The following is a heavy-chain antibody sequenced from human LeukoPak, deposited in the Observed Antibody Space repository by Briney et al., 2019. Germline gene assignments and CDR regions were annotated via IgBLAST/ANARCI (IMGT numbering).Heavy chain of an antibody. CDR1: GYTFTSYG. D-gene: IGHD4-17*01. V-gene: IGHV1-18*04. CDR2: ISAYNGNT. Sequence: ASVKVSCKASGYTFTSYGISWVRQAPGQGLEWMGWISAYNGNTNYAQKLQGRVTMTTDTSTSTAYMELRSLRSDDTAVYYCARVRGSTVTTSREYYFDYWGQGTLVTVSS. CDR3: ARVRGSTVTTSREYYFDY. J-gene: IGHJ4*02.